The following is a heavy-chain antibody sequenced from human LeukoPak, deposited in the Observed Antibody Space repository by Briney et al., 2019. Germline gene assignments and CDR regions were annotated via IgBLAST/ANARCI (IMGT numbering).Heavy chain of an antibody. CDR1: GYTFTSYG. J-gene: IGHJ4*02. CDR3: ASGDCTNGVCYTAGGYDY. Sequence: ASVKVSCKASGYTFTSYGISWVRQATGQGLEWMGWISAYNGNTNYAQKLQGRVTMTTDTSTSTAYMELRSLRSDDTAVYYCASGDCTNGVCYTAGGYDYWGQGTLVTVSS. D-gene: IGHD2-8*01. V-gene: IGHV1-18*01. CDR2: ISAYNGNT.